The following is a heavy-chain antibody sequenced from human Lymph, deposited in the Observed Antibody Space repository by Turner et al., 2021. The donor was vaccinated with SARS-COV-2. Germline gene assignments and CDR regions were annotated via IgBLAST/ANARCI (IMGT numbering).Heavy chain of an antibody. D-gene: IGHD3-10*01. CDR2: IIPILRIA. Sequence: QVQLVQSGAEVKKPGSSVKVSCKASGGTFSSYAISWVRQAPGQGLERRGGIIPILRIATYAQKFQGRVTITADKSTSTAYMELSSLRSEDTAVFYCARVVGGFGELGYYYYYGMDVWGQGTTVTVSS. J-gene: IGHJ6*02. V-gene: IGHV1-69*10. CDR3: ARVVGGFGELGYYYYYGMDV. CDR1: GGTFSSYA.